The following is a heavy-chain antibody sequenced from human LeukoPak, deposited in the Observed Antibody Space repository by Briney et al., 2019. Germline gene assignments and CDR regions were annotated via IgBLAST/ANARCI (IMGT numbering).Heavy chain of an antibody. V-gene: IGHV4-34*01. D-gene: IGHD2-15*01. CDR1: GGSLRDHY. Sequence: KPSETLSLTCAVSGGSLRDHYWSWIRQVPGKGLEWIGEINDSGNTNYNPSLEGRATLSVDPSKNQFSLKMRSVTAADTSIYYCARPYCSRGSCYRDFDYWGQGTLVTVSS. J-gene: IGHJ4*02. CDR3: ARPYCSRGSCYRDFDY. CDR2: INDSGNT.